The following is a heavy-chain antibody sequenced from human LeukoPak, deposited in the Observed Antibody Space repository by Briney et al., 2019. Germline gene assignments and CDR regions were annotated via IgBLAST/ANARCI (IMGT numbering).Heavy chain of an antibody. CDR3: VRDTTVSRMDV. Sequence: SGGSLRLSCAASGFTFSSYAMSWVRQAPGKGLEWVSAISGSGGSTYYADSVKGRFTLFRDNAKSTLYLQMNSLRVDDTGVYYCVRDTTVSRMDVWGPGTTVTVSS. CDR2: ISGSGGST. D-gene: IGHD1-1*01. V-gene: IGHV3-23*01. J-gene: IGHJ6*02. CDR1: GFTFSSYA.